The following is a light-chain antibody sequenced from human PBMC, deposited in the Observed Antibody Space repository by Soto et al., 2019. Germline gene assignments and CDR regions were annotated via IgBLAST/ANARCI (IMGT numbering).Light chain of an antibody. J-gene: IGKJ4*01. Sequence: EVVMTQSPATLSVSPGESATLSCRASQGLGDTLAWYQHKPGQTPRLLIYDTSTRATGVPTRFSGSRSGAEFTLTINSLQSEDFAVYYCQPYNNWPLTFGGGTKVDIK. V-gene: IGKV3-15*01. CDR2: DTS. CDR3: QPYNNWPLT. CDR1: QGLGDT.